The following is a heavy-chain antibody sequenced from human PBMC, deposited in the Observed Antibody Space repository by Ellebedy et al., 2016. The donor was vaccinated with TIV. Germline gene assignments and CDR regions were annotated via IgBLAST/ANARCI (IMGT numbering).Heavy chain of an antibody. J-gene: IGHJ4*02. CDR1: GFTFSSYG. CDR3: ARGKLTWKSEDY. CDR2: IWYDGSNK. Sequence: GESLKISCAASGFTFSSYGMHWVRQAPGKGLEWVAVIWYDGSNKYYADSVKGRFTISRDNGKNTLYLQMNSLRVEDTAVYYCARGKLTWKSEDYWGQGTLVTVSS. V-gene: IGHV3-33*01. D-gene: IGHD1-1*01.